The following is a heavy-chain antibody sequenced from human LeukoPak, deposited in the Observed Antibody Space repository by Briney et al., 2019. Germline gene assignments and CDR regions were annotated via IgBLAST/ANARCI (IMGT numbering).Heavy chain of an antibody. CDR1: GYTLTELS. V-gene: IGHV1-24*01. D-gene: IGHD1-1*01. J-gene: IGHJ6*02. CDR3: ARDRGTTGMNRNYYYYGMDV. CDR2: FDPEDGET. Sequence: ASVKVSCKVSGYTLTELSMHWVRQAPGKGLEWMGGFDPEDGETIYAQKFQGRVTMTEDTSTDTAYMELSSLRSEDTAVYYCARDRGTTGMNRNYYYYGMDVWGQGTTVTVSS.